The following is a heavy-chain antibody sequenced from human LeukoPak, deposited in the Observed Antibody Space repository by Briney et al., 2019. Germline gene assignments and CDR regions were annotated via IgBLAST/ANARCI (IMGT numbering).Heavy chain of an antibody. CDR2: IKQDGSER. Sequence: GGSLRLSCAASGFTFSSYLMTWVRQAPGKGLEWVANIKQDGSERYYVHSVKGRFTISRDNARNSLYLRMNSLRAEDTALYYCARSGSGSYYPYYYYYYMDVWGKGTTVTVSS. CDR3: ARSGSGSYYPYYYYYYMDV. D-gene: IGHD3-10*01. CDR1: GFTFSSYL. J-gene: IGHJ6*03. V-gene: IGHV3-7*01.